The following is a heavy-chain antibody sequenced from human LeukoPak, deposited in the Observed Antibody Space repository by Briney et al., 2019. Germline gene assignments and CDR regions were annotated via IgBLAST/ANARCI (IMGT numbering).Heavy chain of an antibody. Sequence: GGSLRLPCASSGFPFSSYYLLCVRQATGKGLEWVSAIANSGETYQQGSVKGRFTITRENDKNSLYLQMNRLRAGDTAVYYCARGKVESRGWENEGFDYWGQGTLVTVSS. J-gene: IGHJ4*02. CDR3: ARGKVESRGWENEGFDY. CDR1: GFPFSSYY. D-gene: IGHD6-19*01. V-gene: IGHV3-13*01. CDR2: IANSGET.